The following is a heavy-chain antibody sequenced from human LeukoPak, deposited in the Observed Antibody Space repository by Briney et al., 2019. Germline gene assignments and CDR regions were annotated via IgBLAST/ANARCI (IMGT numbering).Heavy chain of an antibody. Sequence: GGSLRLSCAASGFTFSDYAMSWVRQAPGKGLEWVSAISGSGGNTYYADSVRGRFTISRDKSKNTLFLQMNSLRAEDTAGYYCARGYASGTYYSDYWGQGTLVTVSS. CDR1: GFTFSDYA. J-gene: IGHJ4*02. V-gene: IGHV3-23*01. CDR3: ARGYASGTYYSDY. D-gene: IGHD3-10*01. CDR2: ISGSGGNT.